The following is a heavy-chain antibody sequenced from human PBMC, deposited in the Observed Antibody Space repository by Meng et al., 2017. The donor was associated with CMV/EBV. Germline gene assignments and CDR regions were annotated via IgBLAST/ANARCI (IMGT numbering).Heavy chain of an antibody. CDR2: ISSSSSYI. J-gene: IGHJ3*02. CDR1: GFTFSSYS. Sequence: GESLKISCSASGFTFSSYSMNLVRQAPGKGLEWVSSISSSSSYIYYADSVKGRFTISRDNAKNSLYLQMNSLRAEDTAVYYCARNYVPAAISGDAFDIWGQGTMVTVSS. D-gene: IGHD2-2*01. CDR3: ARNYVPAAISGDAFDI. V-gene: IGHV3-21*01.